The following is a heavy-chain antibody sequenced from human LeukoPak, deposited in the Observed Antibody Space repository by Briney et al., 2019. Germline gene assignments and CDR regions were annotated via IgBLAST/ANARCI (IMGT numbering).Heavy chain of an antibody. V-gene: IGHV4-34*01. J-gene: IGHJ4*02. CDR3: ASTYSSSWNLDY. CDR2: INHSGST. Sequence: SETLSLTCAVYGGSFSGYYWSWIRQPPGKGLEWIGEINHSGSTNYNPSLKSRVTISVDRSKNQFSLKLSSVTAADTAVYYCASTYSSSWNLDYWGQGTLVTVSS. CDR1: GGSFSGYY. D-gene: IGHD6-13*01.